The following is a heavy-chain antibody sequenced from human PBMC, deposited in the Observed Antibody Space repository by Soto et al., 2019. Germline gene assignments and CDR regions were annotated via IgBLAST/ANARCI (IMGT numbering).Heavy chain of an antibody. D-gene: IGHD4-17*01. CDR1: GYTFSRYG. V-gene: IGHV1-18*04. CDR3: ARKEDYGDYVDY. J-gene: IGHJ4*02. Sequence: QVQLVQSGPEVKKPGASVKVSCKASGYTFSRYGISWVRQAPGQGLEWMGWIRVYNGNPKHAQKVQDRVTMTTDTSPSTAYMELRSLRSDDTAVYYCARKEDYGDYVDYWRQGTQVTVSS. CDR2: IRVYNGNP.